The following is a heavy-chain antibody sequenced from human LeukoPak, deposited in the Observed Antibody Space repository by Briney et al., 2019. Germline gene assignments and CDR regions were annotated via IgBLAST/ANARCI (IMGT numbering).Heavy chain of an antibody. CDR2: ISSSSSYI. CDR1: GFTFSSYS. Sequence: GGSLRLSCAASGFTFSSYSMYWVRQAPGKGLEWVSSISSSSSYIYYADSVKGQFTISRDNAKNSLYLQMNSLRAEDTAVYYCARDNGGTTIYGMDVWGQGTTVTVSS. J-gene: IGHJ6*02. V-gene: IGHV3-21*01. D-gene: IGHD4-23*01. CDR3: ARDNGGTTIYGMDV.